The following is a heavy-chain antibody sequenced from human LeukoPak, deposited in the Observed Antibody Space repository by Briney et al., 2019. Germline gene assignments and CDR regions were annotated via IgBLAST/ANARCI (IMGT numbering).Heavy chain of an antibody. Sequence: GGSLTPSCAASGFTFSSYGMSWLPQAPGKGLEWVSAISGSGGSTYYGDSVKGRFTISRDNSKNTLYLQMNSLRAEDTAVYYCAKDRSLDSSGYSYFDYWGQGTLVTVSS. CDR1: GFTFSSYG. D-gene: IGHD3-22*01. CDR3: AKDRSLDSSGYSYFDY. V-gene: IGHV3-23*01. J-gene: IGHJ4*02. CDR2: ISGSGGST.